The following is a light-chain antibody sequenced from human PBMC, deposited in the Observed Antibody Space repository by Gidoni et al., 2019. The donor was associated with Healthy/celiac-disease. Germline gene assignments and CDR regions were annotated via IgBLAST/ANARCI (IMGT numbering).Light chain of an antibody. CDR1: QSLRHSTGYNE. Sequence: IVMTQSPLSPPVTPGEPASISCRSSQSLRHSTGYNELDWYLQKPGQSPQLLIYLGSNRASGVPDRFSGSGSGTDFTLKISRVEAEDVGVYYCMQALQTPRTFGGGTKVEIK. CDR3: MQALQTPRT. CDR2: LGS. V-gene: IGKV2-28*01. J-gene: IGKJ4*01.